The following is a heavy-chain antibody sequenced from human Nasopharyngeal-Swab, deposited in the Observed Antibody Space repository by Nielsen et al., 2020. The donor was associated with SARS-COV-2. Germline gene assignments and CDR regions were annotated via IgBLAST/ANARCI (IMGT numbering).Heavy chain of an antibody. V-gene: IGHV1-2*06. CDR1: GYTFTGYY. J-gene: IGHJ4*02. CDR2: INPNSGGT. Sequence: ASVKVSCKASGYTFTGYYMHWGRQAPGQGLEWMGRINPNSGGTNYAQKFQGRVTMTRDTSISTAYMELSRLRSDDTAVYYCARDDDYGDYGLWYWGQGTLVTVSS. CDR3: ARDDDYGDYGLWY. D-gene: IGHD4-17*01.